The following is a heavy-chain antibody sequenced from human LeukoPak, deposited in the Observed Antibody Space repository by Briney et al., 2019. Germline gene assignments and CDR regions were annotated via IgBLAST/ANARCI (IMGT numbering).Heavy chain of an antibody. Sequence: GGSLRLSCAASGFTFSSYAMHWVRQAPGKGLEWVAAISYDGSNKYYADSVKGRFTISRDNSKNTLYLQMNSLRAEDTAVYYCAREFYGIAAAGSLNYYYMDVWGKGTTVTISS. CDR1: GFTFSSYA. V-gene: IGHV3-30*14. CDR2: ISYDGSNK. CDR3: AREFYGIAAAGSLNYYYMDV. D-gene: IGHD6-13*01. J-gene: IGHJ6*03.